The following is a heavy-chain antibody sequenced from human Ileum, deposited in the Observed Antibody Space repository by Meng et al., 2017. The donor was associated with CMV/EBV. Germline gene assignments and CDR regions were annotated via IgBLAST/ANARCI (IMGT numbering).Heavy chain of an antibody. J-gene: IGHJ6*02. V-gene: IGHV2-5*01. CDR3: AHSVNPGSYDFWSVYYYYGMNV. D-gene: IGHD3-3*01. Sequence: SGPTLVKPPQTLTLTCTFSGFSLSISGVGVGWIRQPPGKALEWLALIYWNDDKRYSPSLKSRLTITKDNSKNQVVHTMTNMDPVDTATDYCAHSVNPGSYDFWSVYYYYGMNVWGQGTTVTVSS. CDR2: IYWNDDK. CDR1: GFSLSISGVG.